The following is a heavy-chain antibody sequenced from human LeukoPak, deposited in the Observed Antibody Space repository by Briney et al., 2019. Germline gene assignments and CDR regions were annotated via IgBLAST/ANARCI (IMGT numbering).Heavy chain of an antibody. CDR2: IYHSGST. D-gene: IGHD1-26*01. J-gene: IGHJ4*02. V-gene: IGHV4-59*08. Sequence: SETQSLTCTVSGDSIRSFFWTWIRQPPGKGLEWIGYIYHSGSTNYSPSLKSRVSMSVDTSKNQFSLRLSSVTAADTAIYYCARHVGVHFDSWGQGSLVTVSS. CDR1: GDSIRSFF. CDR3: ARHVGVHFDS.